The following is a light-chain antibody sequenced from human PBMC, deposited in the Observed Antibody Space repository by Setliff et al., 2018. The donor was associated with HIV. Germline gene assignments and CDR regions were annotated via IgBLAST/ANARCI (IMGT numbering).Light chain of an antibody. CDR3: SSYAISNTLP. J-gene: IGLJ1*01. CDR2: EVS. V-gene: IGLV2-14*01. Sequence: QSVLTQPASVSGSPGQSITISCTGTSSDVGGYVSWYQQHPGKAPKLMIYEVSNRPSGVSDRFSGSKSDNTASLTISGLQTEDEADYYCSSYAISNTLPFGTGTKVTVL. CDR1: SSDVGGY.